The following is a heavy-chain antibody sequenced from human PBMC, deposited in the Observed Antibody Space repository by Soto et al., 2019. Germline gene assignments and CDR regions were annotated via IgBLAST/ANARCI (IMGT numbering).Heavy chain of an antibody. Sequence: PVGSLRLSCAASRFTFSTYWMSWVRQAPGKGLEWVANIRQDGSQKYYVDSVKGRFTISRDNAKNSLYLQMNSLRADDTAVYYCARGGYCSSTSCSLFGYWGQGTLVTVSS. CDR1: RFTFSTYW. CDR3: ARGGYCSSTSCSLFGY. J-gene: IGHJ4*02. CDR2: IRQDGSQK. D-gene: IGHD2-2*03. V-gene: IGHV3-7*01.